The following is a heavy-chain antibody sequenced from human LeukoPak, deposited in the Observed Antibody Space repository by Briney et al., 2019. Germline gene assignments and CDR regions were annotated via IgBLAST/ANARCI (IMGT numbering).Heavy chain of an antibody. CDR3: ARGSSGYYFDY. Sequence: GSLRLSCSASGFSFIDFAMHWVRPAPGKGLEWVAVISHDSKTKYHAESVKGRFTISRDNSKNTLYLQMNSLRAEDTAVYYCARGSSGYYFDYWGQGTLVTVSS. CDR1: GFSFIDFA. V-gene: IGHV3-30*07. CDR2: ISHDSKTK. D-gene: IGHD6-19*01. J-gene: IGHJ4*02.